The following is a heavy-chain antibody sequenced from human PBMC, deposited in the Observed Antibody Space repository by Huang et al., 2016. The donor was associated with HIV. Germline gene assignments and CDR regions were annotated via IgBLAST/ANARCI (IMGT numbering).Heavy chain of an antibody. V-gene: IGHV4-34*01. CDR2: INHSGRT. D-gene: IGHD3-16*01. Sequence: QVQLHQWGAGLLKPSETLSLTCAVYGGSFSGPNVTWIRQTPGKGLEWIGEINHSGRTNYSPSLKRRVTISRDTSKNQFSLRLRSVTAADTAVYYCARGRGDARGFLGLDFWGQGTLVTVSS. CDR1: GGSFSGPN. J-gene: IGHJ4*02. CDR3: ARGRGDARGFLGLDF.